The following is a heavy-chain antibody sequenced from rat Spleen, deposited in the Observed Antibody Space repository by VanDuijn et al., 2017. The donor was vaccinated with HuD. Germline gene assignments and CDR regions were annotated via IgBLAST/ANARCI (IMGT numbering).Heavy chain of an antibody. J-gene: IGHJ3*01. Sequence: EVQLVESGGGLVQPGRSLKISCVASGFTFNKYWMAWIRQAPGKGLEWVASITSSGGTYYPDSVKGRFTISRDNAKSTLYLQMDSLWSEDTATYFCTSLGTAAIGNWFAHWGQGTLVTVSS. CDR3: TSLGTAAIGNWFAH. D-gene: IGHD1-2*01. CDR1: GFTFNKYW. CDR2: ITSSGGT. V-gene: IGHV5-31*01.